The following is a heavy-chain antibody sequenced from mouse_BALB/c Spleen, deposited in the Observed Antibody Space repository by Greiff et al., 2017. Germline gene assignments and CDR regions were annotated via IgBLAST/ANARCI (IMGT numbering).Heavy chain of an antibody. J-gene: IGHJ3*01. D-gene: IGHD3-1*01. Sequence: EVQRVESGGGLVQPGGSMKLSCVASGFTFSNYWMNWVRQSPEKGLEWVAEIRLKSNNYATHYAESVKGRFTISRDDSKSSVYLQMNNLRAEDTGIYYCTRQLGLPFAYWGQGTLVTVSA. V-gene: IGHV6-6*02. CDR1: GFTFSNYW. CDR3: TRQLGLPFAY. CDR2: IRLKSNNYAT.